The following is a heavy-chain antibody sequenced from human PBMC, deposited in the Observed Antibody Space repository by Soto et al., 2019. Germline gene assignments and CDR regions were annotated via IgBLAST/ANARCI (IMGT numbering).Heavy chain of an antibody. CDR2: ISAYNGNT. CDR1: GYTFTSYG. J-gene: IGHJ6*03. Sequence: QVQLVQSGAEVKKPGASVKVSCKASGYTFTSYGISWVRQAPGQGLEWMGWISAYNGNTNYAQKLQDRVTMTTDTSTSTAYMELRSLRSDDTAVYYCARLIRFLEWLSDYYYYYMDVWGKGTTVTVSS. CDR3: ARLIRFLEWLSDYYYYYMDV. D-gene: IGHD3-3*01. V-gene: IGHV1-18*01.